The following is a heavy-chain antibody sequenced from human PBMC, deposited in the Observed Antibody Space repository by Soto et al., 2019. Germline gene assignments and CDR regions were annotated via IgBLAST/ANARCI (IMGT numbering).Heavy chain of an antibody. CDR1: GDSVSSNGAA. J-gene: IGHJ5*02. V-gene: IGHV6-1*01. CDR2: TYYRSKWYN. D-gene: IGHD4-17*01. Sequence: SQTLSLTCAISGDSVSSNGAAWIWIRQSPSRGLEWLGRTYYRSKWYNDYAVSVKSRITINPDTSKSQFSLQLNSVTPEDTAVYYCARDKHDYFNRGIGFDTWGQGILVTVSS. CDR3: ARDKHDYFNRGIGFDT.